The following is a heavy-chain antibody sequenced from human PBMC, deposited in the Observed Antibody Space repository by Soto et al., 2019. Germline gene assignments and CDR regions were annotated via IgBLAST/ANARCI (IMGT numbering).Heavy chain of an antibody. D-gene: IGHD3-22*01. CDR3: ARADSSGYYYPRGVDY. V-gene: IGHV1-18*01. J-gene: IGHJ4*02. CDR1: GYTFTSYG. Sequence: ASVKVSCKASGYTFTSYGISWVRQAPGQGLEWMGWISAYNGNTNYAQKLQGRVTMTTDTSTSTAYMELRCLRSDDTAVYYCARADSSGYYYPRGVDYRGEGTLVTFSS. CDR2: ISAYNGNT.